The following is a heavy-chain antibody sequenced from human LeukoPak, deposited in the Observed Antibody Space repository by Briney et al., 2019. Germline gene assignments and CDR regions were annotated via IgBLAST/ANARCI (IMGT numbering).Heavy chain of an antibody. CDR1: SGSITSYY. CDR3: AGAPNQNYLDY. CDR2: IHYTGTA. J-gene: IGHJ4*02. V-gene: IGHV4-59*01. Sequence: PSETLSLTCTVSSGSITSYYWKWIRQSPGKGLEYIGHIHYTGTADYNPSLKSRVTMSVDTSKNQFSLRLMSVTASDTAVYFCAGAPNQNYLDYWGQGTLVAVSS.